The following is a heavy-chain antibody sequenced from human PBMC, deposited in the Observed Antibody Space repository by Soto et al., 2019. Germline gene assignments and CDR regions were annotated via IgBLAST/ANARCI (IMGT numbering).Heavy chain of an antibody. J-gene: IGHJ3*02. D-gene: IGHD2-2*01. CDR1: GYTFTSYA. CDR3: ARSPTRRDAFDI. Sequence: ASVKVSCKASGYTFTSYAIHWVRQAPGQRLEWMGWINAGNGNTKYSQKFQGRVTITRDTSASTAYMELSRLRSDDTAVYYCARSPTRRDAFDIWGQGTMVTVSS. V-gene: IGHV1-3*01. CDR2: INAGNGNT.